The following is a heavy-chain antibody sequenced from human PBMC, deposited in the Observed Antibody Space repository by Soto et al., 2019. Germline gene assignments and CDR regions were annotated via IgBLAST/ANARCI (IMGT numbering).Heavy chain of an antibody. J-gene: IGHJ4*02. Sequence: EVQLVQSGGGLVQPGGSLRLSCVGSGFTFTDFYMNWVPQAPGKGLEWVANIRRDGSETNYVESVKGRFTTSRDNAKNSLFLQMNSLRADDTAVYYCAGWGGQDYNYWGQGILVTVSS. CDR1: GFTFTDFY. D-gene: IGHD4-4*01. V-gene: IGHV3-7*03. CDR3: AGWGGQDYNY. CDR2: IRRDGSET.